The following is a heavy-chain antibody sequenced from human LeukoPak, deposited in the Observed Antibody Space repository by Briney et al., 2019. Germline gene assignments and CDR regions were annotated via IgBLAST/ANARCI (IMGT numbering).Heavy chain of an antibody. J-gene: IGHJ3*02. Sequence: PSETLSLTCTVSGVTISSYYWSWIRQPPGKGLEWIGYINYSGSTNYKPSLKSRVTISVDTSKNQFSLKLSCVTAADTAVYYCARDGSYGAFDIWGQGTMVTVSS. CDR3: ARDGSYGAFDI. D-gene: IGHD1-26*01. V-gene: IGHV4-59*01. CDR1: GVTISSYY. CDR2: INYSGST.